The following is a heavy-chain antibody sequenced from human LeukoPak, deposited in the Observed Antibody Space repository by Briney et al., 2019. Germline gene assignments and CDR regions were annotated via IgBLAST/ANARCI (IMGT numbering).Heavy chain of an antibody. CDR2: INPNSGGT. D-gene: IGHD2-2*01. CDR3: ARGRYCSSTSCSHGDDY. CDR1: GYAFTSYY. Sequence: ASVKVSCKASGYAFTSYYMHWVRQAPGQGLEWMGWINPNSGGTNYAQKFQGRVTMTRDTSISTAYMELSRLRSDDTAVYYCARGRYCSSTSCSHGDDYWGQGTLVTVSS. V-gene: IGHV1-2*02. J-gene: IGHJ4*02.